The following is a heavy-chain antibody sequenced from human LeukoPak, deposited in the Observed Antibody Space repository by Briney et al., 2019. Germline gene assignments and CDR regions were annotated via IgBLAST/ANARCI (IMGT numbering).Heavy chain of an antibody. Sequence: GGSLRLSCAASGFTFSSYALTWVRQAPGKGLEWVSTIGGRGVKTYYADSVKGRFTISRDNSQNTLYLQMNSLRVDDTAVYYCAKDVTSLWFGESLDAFNVWGQGTMVTVSS. CDR2: IGGRGVKT. CDR3: AKDVTSLWFGESLDAFNV. D-gene: IGHD3-10*01. CDR1: GFTFSSYA. J-gene: IGHJ3*01. V-gene: IGHV3-23*01.